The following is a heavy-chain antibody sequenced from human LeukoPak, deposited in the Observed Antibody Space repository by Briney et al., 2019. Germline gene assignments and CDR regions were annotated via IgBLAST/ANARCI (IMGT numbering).Heavy chain of an antibody. J-gene: IGHJ4*02. CDR2: ISSSSRYI. CDR1: GFTFSSYS. CDR3: ARDGLRRPPTPYCGGDCPLDY. V-gene: IGHV3-21*04. Sequence: GGSLRLSCAASGFTFSSYSMNWVRQAPGKGLEWVSSISSSSRYIYYADSVKGRFTISRDNAKNSLYLQMNSLRVEDTAMYYCARDGLRRPPTPYCGGDCPLDYWGQGTLVSVSS. D-gene: IGHD2-21*02.